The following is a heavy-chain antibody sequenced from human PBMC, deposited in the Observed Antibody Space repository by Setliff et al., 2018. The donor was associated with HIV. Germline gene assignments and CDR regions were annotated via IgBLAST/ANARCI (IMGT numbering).Heavy chain of an antibody. CDR2: VIPIFGAA. Sequence: SVKVSCKASGGTLNTFALSWVRQTPGQGLEWMGGVIPIFGAANYAQKFQARVTITTDESTNTAYMELTSLRSDDSAVYFCARGLRARPRLRGFYHYGRDVWGQGTTVTVSS. V-gene: IGHV1-69*05. D-gene: IGHD2-21*02. J-gene: IGHJ6*02. CDR3: ARGLRARPRLRGFYHYGRDV. CDR1: GGTLNTFA.